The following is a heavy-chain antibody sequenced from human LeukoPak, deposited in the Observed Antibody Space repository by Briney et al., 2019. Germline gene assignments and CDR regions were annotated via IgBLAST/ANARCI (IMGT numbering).Heavy chain of an antibody. V-gene: IGHV4-59*01. D-gene: IGHD4-23*01. J-gene: IGHJ5*02. Sequence: KSSETLSLTCTVSGGSISSYYWSWIRQPPGKGLEWIGYIYYSGSTNYNPSLKSRVTISVDTSKNQFSLKLSSVTAADTAVYYCARDYGGNPLATWGQGTLVTVSS. CDR1: GGSISSYY. CDR2: IYYSGST. CDR3: ARDYGGNPLAT.